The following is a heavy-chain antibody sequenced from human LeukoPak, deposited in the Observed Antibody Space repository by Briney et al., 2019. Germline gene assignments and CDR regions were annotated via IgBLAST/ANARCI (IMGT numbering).Heavy chain of an antibody. V-gene: IGHV4-59*01. Sequence: SETLSLTCTVSGGSISSYYCSWIRQPPGKGLEWIGYIYYSGSTNYNPSLKSRVTISVDASKNQFSLKLSSVTAADTAVYYCARGMDIVATDYWGQGTLVTVSS. J-gene: IGHJ4*02. CDR1: GGSISSYY. D-gene: IGHD5-12*01. CDR3: ARGMDIVATDY. CDR2: IYYSGST.